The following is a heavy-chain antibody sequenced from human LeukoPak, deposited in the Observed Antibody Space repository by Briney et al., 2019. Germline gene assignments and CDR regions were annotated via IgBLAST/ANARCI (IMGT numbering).Heavy chain of an antibody. J-gene: IGHJ6*03. CDR2: IYYSGST. V-gene: IGHV4-39*07. D-gene: IGHD3-3*01. Sequence: SETLSLTCTVSGGSISSSSYYWGWIRQPPGKGLEWIGSIYYSGSTYYNPSLKSRVTISVDTSKNQFSLKLSSVTAADTAVYYCARGPFGVVIIHYYYYYMDVWGKGTTVTVSS. CDR1: GGSISSSSYY. CDR3: ARGPFGVVIIHYYYYYMDV.